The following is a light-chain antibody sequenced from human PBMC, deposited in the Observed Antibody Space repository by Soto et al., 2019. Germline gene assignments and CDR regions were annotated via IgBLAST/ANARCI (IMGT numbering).Light chain of an antibody. Sequence: QSVLTQPASVSGSPGQSITISCSGTSSDIGSYNHVAWYQQFPGKSPKLMIYAVSDRPSGVSDRFSGSKSGNTASLTISGLQAEDEADYFCSSYSISTAYLFGTGTKVTVL. CDR1: SSDIGSYNH. CDR3: SSYSISTAYL. CDR2: AVS. V-gene: IGLV2-14*03. J-gene: IGLJ1*01.